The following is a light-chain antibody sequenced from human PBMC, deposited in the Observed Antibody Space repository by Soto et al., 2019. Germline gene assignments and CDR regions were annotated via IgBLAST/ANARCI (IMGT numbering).Light chain of an antibody. CDR1: SSDVGGYNL. CDR3: CSYAGGSTLL. J-gene: IGLJ2*01. V-gene: IGLV2-23*01. CDR2: EDS. Sequence: QSALTQPASVSGSPGQSITISCTGTSSDVGGYNLVSWYQQHPGKAPKLMIYEDSQRPSGISDRFSGSKSANTASLTISGLQTEDEADYYCCSYAGGSTLLFGGGTKVTVL.